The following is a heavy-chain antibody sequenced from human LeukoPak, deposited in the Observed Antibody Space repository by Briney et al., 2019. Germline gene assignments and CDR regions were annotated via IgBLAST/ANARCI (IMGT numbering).Heavy chain of an antibody. Sequence: SGGSLRPSCAASGFTFSSYAMSWVRQAPGKGLEWVSAISGSGGSTFSADSVKGRFTISRDNSKNTLYLQMNSLRAEDTAVYYCAKQESWSNFDSWGQGTLVTVSS. CDR1: GFTFSSYA. J-gene: IGHJ4*02. CDR3: AKQESWSNFDS. CDR2: ISGSGGST. V-gene: IGHV3-23*01. D-gene: IGHD2-15*01.